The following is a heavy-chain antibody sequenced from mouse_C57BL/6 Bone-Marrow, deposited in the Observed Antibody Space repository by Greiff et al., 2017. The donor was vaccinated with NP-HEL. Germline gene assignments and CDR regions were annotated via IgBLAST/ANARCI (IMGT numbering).Heavy chain of an antibody. V-gene: IGHV14-4*01. Sequence: EVQLQQSGAELVRPGASVKFSCTASGFNIKDDYMHWVQQRPEQGLEWIGWIDPENGDPEYASTFQGQATITADTSSNTAYQQLSSLTSEDTAVYYCSTAAAQNPWFAYWGQGTLVTVSA. J-gene: IGHJ3*01. D-gene: IGHD3-2*02. CDR3: STAAAQNPWFAY. CDR2: IDPENGDP. CDR1: GFNIKDDY.